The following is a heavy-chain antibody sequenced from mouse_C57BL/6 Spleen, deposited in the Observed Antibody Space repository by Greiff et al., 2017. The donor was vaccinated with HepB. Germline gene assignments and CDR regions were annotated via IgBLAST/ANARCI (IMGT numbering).Heavy chain of an antibody. D-gene: IGHD2-1*01. CDR3: AREGGNYRDYAMDY. J-gene: IGHJ4*01. CDR1: GYTFTSYW. V-gene: IGHV1-72*01. Sequence: VQLQQPGAELVKPGASVKLSCKASGYTFTSYWMHWVKQRPGRGLGWIGRIDPNSGGTKYNEKFKSKATLTVDKPSSTAYMQLSSLTSEDSAVYYCAREGGNYRDYAMDYWGQGTSVTVSS. CDR2: IDPNSGGT.